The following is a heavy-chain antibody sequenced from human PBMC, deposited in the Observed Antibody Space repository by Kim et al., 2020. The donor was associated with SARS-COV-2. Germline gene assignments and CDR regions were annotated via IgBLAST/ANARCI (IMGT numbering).Heavy chain of an antibody. Sequence: GGSLRLSCAASGFIFSTYEINWVRQAPGKGLEWVSYTSTSGSTIYSADSVKGRFTVSRDNARNSVYLQMNSLRDEDTAVYYCVRGLYCSSTKCSFGLDV. V-gene: IGHV3-48*03. J-gene: IGHJ6*01. D-gene: IGHD2-2*01. CDR2: TSTSGSTI. CDR1: GFIFSTYE. CDR3: VRGLYCSSTKCSFGLDV.